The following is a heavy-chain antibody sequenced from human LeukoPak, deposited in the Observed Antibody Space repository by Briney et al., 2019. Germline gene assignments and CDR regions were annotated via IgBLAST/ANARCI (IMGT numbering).Heavy chain of an antibody. Sequence: PGGSLRLSCAASGFTFSSYSMNWVRQAPGKGLEWVSSISSSSSYIYYADSVKGRFTISRDNAKNSLYLQMNSLRAGDTAVYYCARDFRGYDSSGYYYYFDYWGQGTLVTVSS. D-gene: IGHD3-22*01. V-gene: IGHV3-21*01. CDR1: GFTFSSYS. J-gene: IGHJ4*02. CDR2: ISSSSSYI. CDR3: ARDFRGYDSSGYYYYFDY.